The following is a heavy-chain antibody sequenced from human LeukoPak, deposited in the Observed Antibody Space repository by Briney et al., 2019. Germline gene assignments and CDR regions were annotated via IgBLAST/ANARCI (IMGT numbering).Heavy chain of an antibody. CDR2: IYYSGST. Sequence: SSETLSLTCTVSGGSISSYYWSWIRQPPGKALEWIGYIYYSGSTNYDPSLKSRVTISVDTSKNQFSLKLSSVTAADTAVYYCARVYYYDSSGYSHTFDYWGQGTLVTVSS. V-gene: IGHV4-59*01. D-gene: IGHD3-22*01. CDR1: GGSISSYY. J-gene: IGHJ4*02. CDR3: ARVYYYDSSGYSHTFDY.